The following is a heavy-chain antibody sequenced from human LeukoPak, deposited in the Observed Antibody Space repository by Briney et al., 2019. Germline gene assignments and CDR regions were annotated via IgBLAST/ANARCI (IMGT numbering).Heavy chain of an antibody. CDR2: FTSDGNRM. V-gene: IGHV3-74*01. CDR3: ARAQVGTPTDC. J-gene: IGHJ4*02. Sequence: GGSLRLSCAASGFTLSSYTMYWVRQAPGRGLVGVARFTSDGNRMTYADFVKGRFTVSRDIAKNTLYLQMNSLRAEDTAVYYCARAQVGTPTDCWGQGTLVTVSS. CDR1: GFTLSSYT. D-gene: IGHD1-26*01.